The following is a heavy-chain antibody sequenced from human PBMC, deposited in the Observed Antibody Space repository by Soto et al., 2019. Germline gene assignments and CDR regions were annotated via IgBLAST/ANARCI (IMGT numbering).Heavy chain of an antibody. CDR2: ISSDGSNK. Sequence: QVQLVESGGGVVQPGRSLRLSCAASGFTFSNYAIHWVRQAPGKGLDWVAVISSDGSNKYYADSVKGRFTISRDNSKNTLYLQMNSLRAEDTAVYYCARELWPQLARTRDDYGMDVWGQGTTVTVS. J-gene: IGHJ6*02. V-gene: IGHV3-30*01. CDR1: GFTFSNYA. D-gene: IGHD6-13*01. CDR3: ARELWPQLARTRDDYGMDV.